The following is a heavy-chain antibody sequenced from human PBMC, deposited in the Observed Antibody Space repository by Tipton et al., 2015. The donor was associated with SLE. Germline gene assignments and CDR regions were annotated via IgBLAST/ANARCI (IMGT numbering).Heavy chain of an antibody. V-gene: IGHV4-59*08. Sequence: TLSLTCTVSGGSIRSYYWSWIRQPPGKGLEWIGYISYGGGTNYNPSLKSRVTMSVDTLKAQFSLKVTSVTAADTAMYYCARHGYGDYGIDYWGQGTLVTISS. CDR1: GGSIRSYY. D-gene: IGHD4-17*01. CDR2: ISYGGGT. CDR3: ARHGYGDYGIDY. J-gene: IGHJ4*02.